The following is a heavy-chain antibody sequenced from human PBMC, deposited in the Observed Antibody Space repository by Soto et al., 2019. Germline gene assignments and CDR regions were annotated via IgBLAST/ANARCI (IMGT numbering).Heavy chain of an antibody. Sequence: QVQLVQSGAEVKKPGSSVKVSCKASGGTFSSYPISWVRQAPGQGLEWMGRIIPILGIANYAQKFQGRVTITADKSTSTAYMELSSLRSEDTAVYYCARDRGDGYNFFDYWGQGTLVTVSS. CDR3: ARDRGDGYNFFDY. V-gene: IGHV1-69*04. D-gene: IGHD3-10*01. J-gene: IGHJ4*02. CDR1: GGTFSSYP. CDR2: IIPILGIA.